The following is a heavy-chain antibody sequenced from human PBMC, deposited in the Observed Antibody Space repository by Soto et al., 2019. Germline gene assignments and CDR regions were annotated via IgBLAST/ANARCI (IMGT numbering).Heavy chain of an antibody. CDR3: ARGGFAFDI. D-gene: IGHD3-10*01. CDR1: GFTFSDYW. CDR2: IKPDGSDK. Sequence: EVQLVESGGGLVQPGESLRVSCATSGFTFSDYWMTWVRQAPGKGLEWVANIKPDGSDKNYVDSVKGRFTISRDNAKNSLYLQMNNLKVEDTAMYYCARGGFAFDIWGQGTMVIVSS. J-gene: IGHJ3*02. V-gene: IGHV3-7*04.